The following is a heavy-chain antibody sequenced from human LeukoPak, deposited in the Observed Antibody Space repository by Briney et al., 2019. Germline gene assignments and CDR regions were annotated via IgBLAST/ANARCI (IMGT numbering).Heavy chain of an antibody. CDR1: GFTFGSYW. V-gene: IGHV3-74*01. Sequence: GGSPRLSCAASGFTFGSYWMYWVRRAPGKGLVYIARINNDGGGTTYADSVKGRFTISRDNARNGVYLQMNSLRAEDTAVYYCARGGPYHAFDIWGQGTMVTVSS. J-gene: IGHJ3*02. CDR2: INNDGGGT. D-gene: IGHD2-2*02. CDR3: ARGGPYHAFDI.